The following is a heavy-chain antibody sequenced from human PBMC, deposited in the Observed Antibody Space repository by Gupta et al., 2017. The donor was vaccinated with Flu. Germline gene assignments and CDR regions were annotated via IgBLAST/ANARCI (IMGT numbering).Heavy chain of an antibody. CDR3: ARKGGGHCSGGSCYSLDF. CDR1: GVSFSAYA. D-gene: IGHD2-15*01. Sequence: QVHLVQSGAEVKKPGSSVTLSCKTSGVSFSAYAINWVRQAPGQGLGWMGGIIPVFGPTKYAQKFQGRVAITADESTTTVYMEFGSLRSDDTAVYYCARKGGGHCSGGSCYSLDFWGQGTPVTVSS. V-gene: IGHV1-69*01. J-gene: IGHJ4*02. CDR2: IIPVFGPT.